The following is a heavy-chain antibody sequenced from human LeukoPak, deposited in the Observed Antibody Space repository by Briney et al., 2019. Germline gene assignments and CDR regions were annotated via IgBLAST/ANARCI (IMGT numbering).Heavy chain of an antibody. CDR1: GGSISSYY. V-gene: IGHV4-59*01. CDR2: IYYSGST. J-gene: IGHJ5*02. CDR3: ARDTKKNWFDP. Sequence: SETLSLTCTVSGGSISSYYWSWIRQPPGKGLEWIGYIYYSGSTNYNPSLKSRVTISVDTSKNQFSLKLSSVTAADTAVYYCARDTKKNWFDPWGHGTQVTVSS.